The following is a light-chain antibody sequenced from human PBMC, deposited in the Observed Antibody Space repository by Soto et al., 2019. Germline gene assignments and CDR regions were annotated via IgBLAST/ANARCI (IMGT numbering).Light chain of an antibody. Sequence: EIVLTQSPATLSLSPGERATLSCRASQSVGIYLGWYQQRPGQAPRLLIYDASKRAAGIPARFSGSGSGTDFTLTINILEPEDFAVYYCQHRSTWPRDFGQGTRLDNK. CDR3: QHRSTWPRD. CDR2: DAS. J-gene: IGKJ5*01. CDR1: QSVGIY. V-gene: IGKV3-11*01.